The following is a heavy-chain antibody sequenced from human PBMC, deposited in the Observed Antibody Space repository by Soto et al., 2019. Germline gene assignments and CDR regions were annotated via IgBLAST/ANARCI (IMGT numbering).Heavy chain of an antibody. CDR1: DGSFSVYY. D-gene: IGHD2-15*01. Sequence: AESQGLTSAAYDGSFSVYYCNLLRQPPGKGLEWIGEIKHSGSTNYNASLKSRVTISVDTSKNQFSLKLSSVTAADTAVYYCASAGVVADTNNWFDTWGQGTMVTVSS. J-gene: IGHJ5*02. V-gene: IGHV4-34*01. CDR2: IKHSGST. CDR3: ASAGVVADTNNWFDT.